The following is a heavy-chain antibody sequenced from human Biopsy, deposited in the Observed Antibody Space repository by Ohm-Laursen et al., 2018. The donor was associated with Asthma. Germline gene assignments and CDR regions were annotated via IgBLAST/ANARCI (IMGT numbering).Heavy chain of an antibody. CDR2: ITFDGSTQ. V-gene: IGHV3-30-3*01. D-gene: IGHD4-17*01. J-gene: IGHJ4*02. Sequence: SSLRLSCSASGTHFGSYNMHWARQAPGKGLEWVAVITFDGSTQHYGDSVKGRFTISRDNSKNTLYLQMNSLRAEDTAVYYCARKARHGDYDFDYWGQGTLVTVSS. CDR1: GTHFGSYN. CDR3: ARKARHGDYDFDY.